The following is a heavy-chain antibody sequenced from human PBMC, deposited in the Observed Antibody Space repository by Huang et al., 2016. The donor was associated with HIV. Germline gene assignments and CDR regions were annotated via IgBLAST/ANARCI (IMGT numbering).Heavy chain of an antibody. CDR3: ASQPGP. CDR1: GFTFSNYW. CDR2: IKQDGSET. J-gene: IGHJ5*02. V-gene: IGHV3-7*01. Sequence: EVQLVESGGGLVQPGGSLRLSCAASGFTFSNYWMSWVRQAPVKGVEWVANIKQDGSETYYGDSVKGRFTISRDNAKNSLYLQMNSLRAEDTAVYYCASQPGPWGQGTLVTVSS.